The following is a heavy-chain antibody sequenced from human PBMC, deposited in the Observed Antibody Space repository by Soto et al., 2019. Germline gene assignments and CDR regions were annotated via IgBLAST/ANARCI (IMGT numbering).Heavy chain of an antibody. Sequence: SETLSLTCAVSSGSISSSNWWSWVRQPPGKGLEWIGEIYHSGSTNYNPSLKSRVTISVDKSKNQFSLKLSSVTAADTAVYYCARVSWRKNYYYYMDVWGKGTTVTVSS. J-gene: IGHJ6*03. CDR1: SGSISSSNW. CDR2: IYHSGST. CDR3: ARVSWRKNYYYYMDV. D-gene: IGHD6-13*01. V-gene: IGHV4-4*02.